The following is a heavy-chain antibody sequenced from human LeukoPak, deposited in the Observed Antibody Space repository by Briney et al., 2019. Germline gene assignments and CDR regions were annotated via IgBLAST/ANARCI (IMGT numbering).Heavy chain of an antibody. V-gene: IGHV1-46*01. CDR2: INPSGGST. CDR3: AKDHFFRLEYNNGWYSDY. CDR1: GYTFTSYY. D-gene: IGHD6-19*01. J-gene: IGHJ4*02. Sequence: ASVKVSCKASGYTFTSYYMHWVRQAPGQGLEWMGIINPSGGSTSYAQKFQGRVTMTRDMSTSTVYMELSSLRAEDTAVFYCAKDHFFRLEYNNGWYSDYWGQGTLVTVSS.